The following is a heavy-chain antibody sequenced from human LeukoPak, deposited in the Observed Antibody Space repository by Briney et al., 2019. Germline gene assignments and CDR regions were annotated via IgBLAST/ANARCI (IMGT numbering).Heavy chain of an antibody. CDR1: GNTFTDLS. V-gene: IGHV1-24*01. D-gene: IGHD2/OR15-2a*01. CDR3: ATDFYRGRQFDY. CDR2: FDPEDVET. Sequence: ASVKISCKVSGNTFTDLSMNWVRQAPGKGLEWMGGFDPEDVETIYAQKFQGRVTMTEDTSTATAYMELSSLRPDDTAVYYCATDFYRGRQFDYWGQGTLVTVSS. J-gene: IGHJ4*02.